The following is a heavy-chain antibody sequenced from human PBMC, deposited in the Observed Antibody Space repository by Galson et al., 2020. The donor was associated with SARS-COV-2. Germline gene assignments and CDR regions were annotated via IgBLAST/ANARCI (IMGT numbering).Heavy chain of an antibody. CDR1: GFDFSSFW. CDR3: VKEEAGAGNWYFDL. CDR2: IHYDGST. J-gene: IGHJ2*01. D-gene: IGHD6-13*01. Sequence: GESLKISCAASGFDFSSFWMHWVRQAPGQGLVWVSRIHYDGSTSYADSVQGRFSISRDNAINMLFLQMSSLRVDDTAVYYCVKEEAGAGNWYFDLWGRGTLVTVTS. V-gene: IGHV3-74*01.